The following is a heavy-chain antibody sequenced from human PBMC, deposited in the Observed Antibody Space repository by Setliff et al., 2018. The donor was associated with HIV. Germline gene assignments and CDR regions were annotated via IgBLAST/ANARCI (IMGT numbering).Heavy chain of an antibody. CDR3: ARDSEHPTGYFDS. D-gene: IGHD1-1*01. CDR1: DDSITTHY. Sequence: SETLSLTCTVSDDSITTHYWSWIRQPPGKGLEWIGYIYSGGSSNYNPSLKSRSSVPMDMSRKQFSLKLTSVTAADTAIYYCARDSEHPTGYFDSWGRGILVTVSS. CDR2: IYSGGSS. J-gene: IGHJ4*02. V-gene: IGHV4-59*11.